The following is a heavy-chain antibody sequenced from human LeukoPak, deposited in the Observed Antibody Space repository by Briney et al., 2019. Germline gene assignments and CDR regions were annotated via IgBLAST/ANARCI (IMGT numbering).Heavy chain of an antibody. CDR2: FYCSRGT. D-gene: IGHD3-3*01. CDR1: GVSISHNDFY. CDR3: ARMSFAFDTSFFDY. V-gene: IGHV4-39*06. Sequence: SETLSLTCSASGVSISHNDFYWAWIRPPPGQGLEGLGIFYCSRGTYYDPALQSFVTSSGDTSKKLFLLHHSSTTDANTAIYFCARMSFAFDTSFFDYWGHGALVPVSS. J-gene: IGHJ4*01.